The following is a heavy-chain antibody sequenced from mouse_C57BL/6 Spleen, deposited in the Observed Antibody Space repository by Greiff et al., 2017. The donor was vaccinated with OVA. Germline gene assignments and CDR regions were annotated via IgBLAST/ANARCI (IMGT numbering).Heavy chain of an antibody. CDR3: AIAEYGYYVAWFAY. J-gene: IGHJ3*01. D-gene: IGHD2-3*01. CDR1: GYTFTSYW. CDR2: IYPGSGST. V-gene: IGHV1-55*01. Sequence: VQLQQPGAELVKPGASVKLSCKASGYTFTSYWITWVKQRPGQGLEWIGDIYPGSGSTNYNEKLKSKATLTVDKSSSTAYMQLSSLPSENSAVYYCAIAEYGYYVAWFAYWGQGTLVTVSA.